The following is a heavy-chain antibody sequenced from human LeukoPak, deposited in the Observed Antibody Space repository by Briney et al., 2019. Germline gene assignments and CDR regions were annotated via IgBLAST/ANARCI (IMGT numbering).Heavy chain of an antibody. D-gene: IGHD4-23*01. CDR2: IYTGGGT. CDR3: ARGYGGNSGYDY. J-gene: IGHJ4*02. V-gene: IGHV3-53*04. CDR1: GFTVSSNH. Sequence: PGGSLRLSCAASGFTVSSNHMSWVRQAPGKGLEWVSVIYTGGGTYYADSVKGRFTISRHTSNNTLYLQMNSLRPEDTAMYYCARGYGGNSGYDYWGQGTQVTVSS.